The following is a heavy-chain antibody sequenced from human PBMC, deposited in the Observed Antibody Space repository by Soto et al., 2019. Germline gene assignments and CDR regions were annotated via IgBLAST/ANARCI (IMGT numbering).Heavy chain of an antibody. D-gene: IGHD2-2*01. V-gene: IGHV4-30-4*01. CDR3: ASGALPAAIDEVLYCFDP. J-gene: IGHJ5*02. CDR2: IYYSGST. Sequence: SETLSLTCTVSGGSISSGDYYWSWIRQPPGKGLEWIGYIYYSGSTYYNPSLKSRVTISVDTSKNQFSLKLSSVTAADTAVYYCASGALPAAIDEVLYCFDPWGQGTLVTVSS. CDR1: GGSISSGDYY.